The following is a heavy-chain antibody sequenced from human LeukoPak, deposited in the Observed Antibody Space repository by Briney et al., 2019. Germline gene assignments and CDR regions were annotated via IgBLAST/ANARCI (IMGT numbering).Heavy chain of an antibody. D-gene: IGHD6-13*01. Sequence: SGTLSLTSAVSGDSISSSNWWSWARQPPGKGLDWIEEIYHSGSTNYNPSLKSRVTISPDKSKNQFSLKQTSVTAADRAVYYCAREMGYSSSWCGPYIDYWGQGTLVTVSS. V-gene: IGHV4-4*02. J-gene: IGHJ4*02. CDR3: AREMGYSSSWCGPYIDY. CDR2: IYHSGST. CDR1: GDSISSSNW.